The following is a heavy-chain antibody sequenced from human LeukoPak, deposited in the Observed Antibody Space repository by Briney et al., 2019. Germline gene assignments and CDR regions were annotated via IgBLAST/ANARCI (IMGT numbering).Heavy chain of an antibody. CDR2: ISRTGNYI. V-gene: IGHV3-21*01. CDR3: ARVLETDCSGGSCYSGLGY. CDR1: GFTFSRYN. Sequence: GGSLRLSCAASGFTFSRYNMNWVRQAPGKGLEWVSSISRTGNYIYYADSVKGRFTISRDNAQNSLFLQMNSLRVEDTAVYYCARVLETDCSGGSCYSGLGYWGQGTQVTVSS. J-gene: IGHJ4*02. D-gene: IGHD2-15*01.